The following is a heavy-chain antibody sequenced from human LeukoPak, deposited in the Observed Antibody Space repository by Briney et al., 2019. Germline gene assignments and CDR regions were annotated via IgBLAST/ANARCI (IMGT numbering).Heavy chain of an antibody. J-gene: IGHJ4*02. Sequence: GGSLRLSCAASGFTFSDYYMTWIRQTPGKGLEWVSYISDTARTKSYADSVKGRFTISRDNAKNSLYLQMNSLRVEDTAVYYCAGVNYWNYPFWGQGTLVTVSS. D-gene: IGHD1-7*01. CDR2: ISDTARTK. V-gene: IGHV3-11*04. CDR3: AGVNYWNYPF. CDR1: GFTFSDYY.